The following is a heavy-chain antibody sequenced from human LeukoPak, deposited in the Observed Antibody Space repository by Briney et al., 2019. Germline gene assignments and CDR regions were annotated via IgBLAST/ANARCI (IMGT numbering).Heavy chain of an antibody. CDR2: INPNSGGT. Sequence: ASVKVSCKASGYTFTDYYMHWVRQAPGQGLEWMGWINPNSGGTNYAQKFQGRVTMTRDTSISTAYMELSRLRSDDTAVFYCAREEVIAATGPTLDYWGQGALVTVSS. J-gene: IGHJ4*02. D-gene: IGHD6-13*01. CDR3: AREEVIAATGPTLDY. CDR1: GYTFTDYY. V-gene: IGHV1-2*02.